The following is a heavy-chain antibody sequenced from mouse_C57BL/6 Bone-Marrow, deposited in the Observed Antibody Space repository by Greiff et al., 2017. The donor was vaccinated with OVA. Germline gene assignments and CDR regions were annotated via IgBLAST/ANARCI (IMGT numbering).Heavy chain of an antibody. CDR1: GYTFTDYY. J-gene: IGHJ4*01. Sequence: VQLVESGAELVRPGASVKLSCKASGYTFTDYYINWVKQRPGQGLEWIARLYPGSGNTYYNEKFKGKATLTAEKSSSTAYMQLSSLTSEDSAVYFCGIYYDYDVHMDYWGQGTSVTVSS. CDR2: LYPGSGNT. V-gene: IGHV1-76*01. CDR3: GIYYDYDVHMDY. D-gene: IGHD2-4*01.